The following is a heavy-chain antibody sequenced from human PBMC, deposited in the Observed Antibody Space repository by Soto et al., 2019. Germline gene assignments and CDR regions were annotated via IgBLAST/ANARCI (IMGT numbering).Heavy chain of an antibody. Sequence: QVQVVQSGAEVKKPGSSVKVSCKTSGGTFSTSAISWVRQAPGQGLEWMGGIMPIFRTADYAQRFQGRVTVTADESARTAYLELRSLTSEATAIYYCARDKDRAQLGGNYYYMMDVWGQGTTVTVTS. J-gene: IGHJ6*02. CDR1: GGTFSTSA. CDR3: ARDKDRAQLGGNYYYMMDV. V-gene: IGHV1-69*12. CDR2: IMPIFRTA. D-gene: IGHD3-3*02.